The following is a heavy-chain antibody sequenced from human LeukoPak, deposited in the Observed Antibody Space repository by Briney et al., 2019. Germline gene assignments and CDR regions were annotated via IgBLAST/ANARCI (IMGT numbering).Heavy chain of an antibody. J-gene: IGHJ4*02. Sequence: SVKVSCKASGFTFTSSAMQWVRQARGQRLEWIGWIVVGSGNTNYAQKFQERVTITRDMSTSTAYMELSSLRSEDTAVYYCAAARSTRLVDLFDYWGQGTLVTVSS. CDR2: IVVGSGNT. CDR3: AAARSTRLVDLFDY. CDR1: GFTFTSSA. D-gene: IGHD2-8*02. V-gene: IGHV1-58*02.